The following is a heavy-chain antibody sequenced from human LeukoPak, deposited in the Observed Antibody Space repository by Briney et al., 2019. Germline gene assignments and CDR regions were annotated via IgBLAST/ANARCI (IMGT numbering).Heavy chain of an antibody. CDR3: ARSPPLKGHGMDV. CDR1: GYTFTGYY. J-gene: IGHJ6*02. Sequence: ASVKVSCKASGYTFTGYYMHWVRQAPGQGLEWMGWINPNSGGTNYAQKFQGRVTMTRDTSISTAYMEPSRLRSDDTAVYYCARSPPLKGHGMDVWGQGTTVTVSS. CDR2: INPNSGGT. V-gene: IGHV1-2*02.